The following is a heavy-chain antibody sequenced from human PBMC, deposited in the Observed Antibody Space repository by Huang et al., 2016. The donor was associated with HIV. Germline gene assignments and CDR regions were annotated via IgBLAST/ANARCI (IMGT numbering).Heavy chain of an antibody. CDR2: LNHRGQS. CDR1: GGSFSDFF. Sequence: QVQLHQWGAGLLRPSETLSLTCAVYGGSFSDFFWSWIRQSPGKGLEWIGELNHRGQSNYNPSLKSRVTIAVDPSKKQFSLKLKSVTAADTSIYYCARGRGSSWSLFDNWGQGSLITVLS. D-gene: IGHD6-13*01. V-gene: IGHV4-34*01. J-gene: IGHJ4*02. CDR3: ARGRGSSWSLFDN.